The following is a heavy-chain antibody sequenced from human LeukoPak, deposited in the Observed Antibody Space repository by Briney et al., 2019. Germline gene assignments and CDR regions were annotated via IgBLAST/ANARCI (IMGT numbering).Heavy chain of an antibody. CDR1: GYTFTSYG. V-gene: IGHV1-18*01. CDR2: ISAYNGNT. J-gene: IGHJ6*02. Sequence: ASVKVSCKASGYTFTSYGISWVRQAPGQGLEWMGWISAYNGNTNYAQKLQGRVTMTTDTSTSTAYMELRSLRSDDTAVYYCARVGGSSSWYPPENYYYYGMDVWGQGTTVTVSS. D-gene: IGHD6-13*01. CDR3: ARVGGSSSWYPPENYYYYGMDV.